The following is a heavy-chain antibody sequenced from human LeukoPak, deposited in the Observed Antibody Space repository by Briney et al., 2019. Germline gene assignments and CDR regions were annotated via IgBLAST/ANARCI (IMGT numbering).Heavy chain of an antibody. D-gene: IGHD1-26*01. V-gene: IGHV3-7*01. CDR2: IKDDGSEN. CDR3: ARGGGRLAH. Sequence: GGSLRLSCAASGFTFSSYWMSWVRQAPGKGLEGVANIKDDGSENYYVDSVKGRFTIFRDNNKNSLYLQINGLGAEDTGVYYCARGGGRLAHWGQGTLVTVSS. J-gene: IGHJ4*02. CDR1: GFTFSSYW.